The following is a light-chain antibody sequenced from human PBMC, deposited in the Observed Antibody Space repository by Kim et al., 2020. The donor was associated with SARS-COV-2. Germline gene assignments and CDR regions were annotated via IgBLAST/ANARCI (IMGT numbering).Light chain of an antibody. Sequence: QSALTQPASVSGSPGQSITISCTGTSSDIGSYSLVSWYQQYPGEAPKLMIYEGSKRPSGVSPRFSGSKFGNTASLTISGLQAEDEADYYCCSHAGGGTMLFGGGTQLTVL. CDR3: CSHAGGGTML. CDR1: SSDIGSYSL. CDR2: EGS. J-gene: IGLJ2*01. V-gene: IGLV2-23*01.